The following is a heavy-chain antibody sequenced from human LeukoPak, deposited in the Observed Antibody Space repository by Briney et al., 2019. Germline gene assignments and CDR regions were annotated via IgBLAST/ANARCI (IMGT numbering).Heavy chain of an antibody. CDR3: ARDSYYYDSSGSHDPFDY. V-gene: IGHV3-33*08. CDR2: IWYDGSNK. CDR1: GFTFTSYG. D-gene: IGHD3-22*01. Sequence: GGSLRLSCAASGFTFTSYGMHWVRQAPGKGLEWVAVIWYDGSNKYYADSVKGRFTISRDNSKNTLYLQMNSLRAEDTAVYYCARDSYYYDSSGSHDPFDYWGQGTLVTVSS. J-gene: IGHJ4*02.